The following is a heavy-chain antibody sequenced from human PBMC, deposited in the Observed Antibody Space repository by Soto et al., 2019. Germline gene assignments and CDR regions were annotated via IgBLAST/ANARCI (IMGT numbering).Heavy chain of an antibody. J-gene: IGHJ6*02. V-gene: IGHV4-39*07. Sequence: PSETLSLTCTVSGTSISSSDYYWGWIRQPPGKGLEWITSIYYTGMTYYNPSLKSRVTISVDRSKNQFSLKLSSVTAADTAVYNCAGGVAYWSGYYPGQQYGMDVWGQGTTVTVSS. D-gene: IGHD3-3*01. CDR1: GTSISSSDYY. CDR3: AGGVAYWSGYYPGQQYGMDV. CDR2: IYYTGMT.